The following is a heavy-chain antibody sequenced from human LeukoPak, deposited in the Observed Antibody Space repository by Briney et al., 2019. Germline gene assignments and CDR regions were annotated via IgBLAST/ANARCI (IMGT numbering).Heavy chain of an antibody. CDR2: ISALGGST. CDR3: AKGLIDDWSALDD. J-gene: IGHJ4*02. Sequence: GGSLRLSCAASGFTFSNYAMSWVRHAPGKGLEWVSGISALGGSTYYADSVKGRFTISRDNSKNTLHLQMDSLRAEDTALYYCAKGLIDDWSALDDWGQGTLVTVSS. D-gene: IGHD3-9*01. V-gene: IGHV3-23*01. CDR1: GFTFSNYA.